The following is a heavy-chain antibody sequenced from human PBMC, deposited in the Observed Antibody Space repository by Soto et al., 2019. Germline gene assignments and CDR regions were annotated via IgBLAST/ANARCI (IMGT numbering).Heavy chain of an antibody. Sequence: EEQLVESGGDLVQPGGSLRLSCTSSGFALDTYDMNWVRLAPGKDLEWISHIATGGYRIYYADSVKGRFTISRDNARNSLSLQLTSLRDDDTARYYCAGEHVLTFASYDAFTVWGQGTVVTVSS. CDR1: GFALDTYD. CDR3: AGEHVLTFASYDAFTV. J-gene: IGHJ3*01. CDR2: IATGGYRI. V-gene: IGHV3-48*03. D-gene: IGHD3-16*01.